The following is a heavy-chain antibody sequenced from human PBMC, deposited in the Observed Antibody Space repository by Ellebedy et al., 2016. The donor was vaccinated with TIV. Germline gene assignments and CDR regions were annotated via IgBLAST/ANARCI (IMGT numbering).Heavy chain of an antibody. J-gene: IGHJ4*02. CDR3: ARTQLSPSGTFDS. CDR2: INHSGST. Sequence: MPSETLSLTCAVSGGSFSGYYWSWIRQPPGRGLEWIGEINHSGSTNYNPSLKSRVTISVDTSRNQFSLKLTSVTAADTAVYYCARTQLSPSGTFDSWGQGTLVTVSS. D-gene: IGHD5-18*01. CDR1: GGSFSGYY. V-gene: IGHV4-34*01.